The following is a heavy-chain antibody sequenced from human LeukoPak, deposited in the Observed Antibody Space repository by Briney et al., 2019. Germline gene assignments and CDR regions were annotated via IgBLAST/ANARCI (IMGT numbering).Heavy chain of an antibody. CDR2: ISYDGINK. D-gene: IGHD6-13*01. J-gene: IGHJ4*02. Sequence: GGSLRLSCAASGLIFSDFGVHWVRQAPGKGLEWVAVISYDGINKYYADSVKGRFTISRDNSMNTLYLQMNSLRPEDTAIYYCVKDTSRTAAGTTWGSLDYWGQGTLVTVS. V-gene: IGHV3-30*18. CDR1: GLIFSDFG. CDR3: VKDTSRTAAGTTWGSLDY.